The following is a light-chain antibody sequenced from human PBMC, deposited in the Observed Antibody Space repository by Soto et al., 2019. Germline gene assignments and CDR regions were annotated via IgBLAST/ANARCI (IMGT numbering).Light chain of an antibody. Sequence: EIVLTQSPGTLSLSPGERATLSCRASQSVSSSYLAWYQQKPGQSPRLLIYGASSRATGIPDRFSGSGSGTDFTLTISRLEPEGFAVDYCEHYCSSRRTVCPGNKVHIK. CDR1: QSVSSSY. J-gene: IGKJ3*01. CDR2: GAS. V-gene: IGKV3-20*01. CDR3: EHYCSSRRT.